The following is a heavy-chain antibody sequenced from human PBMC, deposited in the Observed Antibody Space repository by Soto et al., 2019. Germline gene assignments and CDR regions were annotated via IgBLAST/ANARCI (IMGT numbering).Heavy chain of an antibody. Sequence: GASVKVSCKASRYAFTTYAIHWVRQAAGQRLEGMGWINAGNGDTKYSQRFQGRVTITRDKSASTAYMELSSLRSEDTAVYYCARDLGVVVIDYWGQGTLVTVSS. V-gene: IGHV1-3*01. CDR3: ARDLGVVVIDY. CDR1: RYAFTTYA. J-gene: IGHJ4*02. D-gene: IGHD3-22*01. CDR2: INAGNGDT.